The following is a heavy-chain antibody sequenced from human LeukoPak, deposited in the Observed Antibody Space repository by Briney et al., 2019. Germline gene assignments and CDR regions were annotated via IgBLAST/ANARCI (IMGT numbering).Heavy chain of an antibody. J-gene: IGHJ4*02. CDR1: GFAVRSNY. V-gene: IGHV3-66*01. CDR3: ARGQWSTFYFDY. D-gene: IGHD2-15*01. Sequence: PGGSLRLSCAASGFAVRSNYMSWVRQAPGKGLEWVSVIHIGGSSYYADSVKGRFTISRDNSENTVSLQMNSLRADDTAVYYCARGQWSTFYFDYWGQGTLVTVSS. CDR2: IHIGGSS.